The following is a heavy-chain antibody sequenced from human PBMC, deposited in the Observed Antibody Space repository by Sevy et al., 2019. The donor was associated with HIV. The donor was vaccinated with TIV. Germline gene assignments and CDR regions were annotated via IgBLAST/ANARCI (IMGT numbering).Heavy chain of an antibody. CDR1: GGSISSGNYL. CDR3: ARNFDY. V-gene: IGHV4-39*01. Sequence: SETLSLTCTVSGGSISSGNYLWSWIRQTPGKGLEWIGTVHYSVRTYYNPSLKSRVTISEDTSKNQFSLNLNSVTAADTAVYFCARNFDYWGQGTLVTVSS. J-gene: IGHJ4*02. CDR2: VHYSVRT.